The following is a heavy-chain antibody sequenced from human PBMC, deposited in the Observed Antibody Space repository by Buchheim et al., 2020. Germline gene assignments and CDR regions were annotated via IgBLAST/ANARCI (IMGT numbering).Heavy chain of an antibody. CDR1: GFTFGSYA. D-gene: IGHD2-21*01. Sequence: EVQLLESGGNLVQPGGSLRLSCATSGFTFGSYAMSWVRQAPGKGLEWVTGISSSGGRTYYADSVKGRFTISRDNNENKLYLQMNSLRAEDTAVYYCAKDDRAVINSFDYWGQGTL. CDR2: ISSSGGRT. J-gene: IGHJ4*02. V-gene: IGHV3-23*01. CDR3: AKDDRAVINSFDY.